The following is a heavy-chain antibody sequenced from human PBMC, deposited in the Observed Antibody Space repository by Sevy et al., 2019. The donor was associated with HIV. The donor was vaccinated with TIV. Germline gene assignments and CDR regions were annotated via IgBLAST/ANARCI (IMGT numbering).Heavy chain of an antibody. CDR2: IIPILGTA. CDR1: GGTFSSYA. CDR3: ASRNDILTGYYTLGYYYYGMDV. V-gene: IGHV1-69*13. Sequence: AAVKVSCKASGGTFSSYAISWVRQAPGQGLEWMGGIIPILGTANYAQKFQGRVTITADESTSTAYMELSSLRSEDTAVYYCASRNDILTGYYTLGYYYYGMDVWGQGTTVTVSS. D-gene: IGHD3-9*01. J-gene: IGHJ6*02.